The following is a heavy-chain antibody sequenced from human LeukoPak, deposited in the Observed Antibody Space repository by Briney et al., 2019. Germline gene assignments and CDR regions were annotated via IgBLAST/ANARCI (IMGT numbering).Heavy chain of an antibody. Sequence: SETLSLTCTVSGGSISSGDYYWSWIRQPPGKGLEWIGEINHSGSTNYNPSLKSRVTISVDTSKNQFSLKLSSVTAADTAVYYCARGPGYSSSWSQGTLVTVSS. CDR3: ARGPGYSSS. CDR2: INHSGST. V-gene: IGHV4-39*07. CDR1: GGSISSGDYY. D-gene: IGHD6-13*01. J-gene: IGHJ4*02.